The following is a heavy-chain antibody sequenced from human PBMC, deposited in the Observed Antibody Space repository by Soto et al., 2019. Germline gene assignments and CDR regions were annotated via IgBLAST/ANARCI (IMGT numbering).Heavy chain of an antibody. V-gene: IGHV5-10-1*01. CDR1: GCSFTSYW. D-gene: IGHD3-9*01. CDR2: IDPSDSYT. J-gene: IGHJ6*02. CDR3: ARRYYDILTGYYISGGGMDV. Sequence: GESLKISCKGFGCSFTSYWISWVRQMPGKGLEWMGRIDPSDSYTNYSPSFQGHVTISADKSISTAYLQWSSLKASDTAMYYCARRYYDILTGYYISGGGMDVWGQGTTVTVSS.